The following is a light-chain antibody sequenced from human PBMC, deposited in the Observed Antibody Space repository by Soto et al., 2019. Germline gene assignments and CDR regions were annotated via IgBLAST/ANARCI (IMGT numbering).Light chain of an antibody. Sequence: QAVVTQEPSLTVSPGGTVTLSCGSSDGPVTSNHYPYWYQQRPGQVPRTLIYDTTNRQSWAPARFSGSLVGVKAALTLSGAQPEDEADYYCLLAYSGGRVFGGGTKLTVL. CDR3: LLAYSGGRV. V-gene: IGLV7-46*01. CDR1: DGPVTSNHY. J-gene: IGLJ2*01. CDR2: DTT.